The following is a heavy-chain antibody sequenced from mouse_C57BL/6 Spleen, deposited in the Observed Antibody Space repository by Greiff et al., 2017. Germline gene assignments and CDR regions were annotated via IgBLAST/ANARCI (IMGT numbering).Heavy chain of an antibody. CDR3: ARGGDPWYFDV. J-gene: IGHJ1*03. CDR1: GFTFSDYY. D-gene: IGHD2-13*01. CDR2: ISNGGGST. Sequence: EVKLMESGGGLVQPGGSLKLSCAASGFTFSDYYMYWVRQTPEKRMEWVAYISNGGGSTYYPDPVKGRFTISSDNAKTTLYQQLSRLTSEDTALYYGARGGDPWYFDVWGTGTPVTVSS. V-gene: IGHV5-12*01.